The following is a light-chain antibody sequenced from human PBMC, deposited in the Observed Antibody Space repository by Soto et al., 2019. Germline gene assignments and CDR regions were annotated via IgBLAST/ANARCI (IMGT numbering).Light chain of an antibody. CDR1: SSDVGAYNF. Sequence: SALTQPASVSGSPGQSITISCTGTSSDVGAYNFVSWYQQYPGKAPKVMIYEVNNRPSGVSNRFSGSKSGNTASLTISGLQAEDEADYYCSSFTRSSTYVFGSGTKGTVL. J-gene: IGLJ1*01. CDR3: SSFTRSSTYV. V-gene: IGLV2-14*01. CDR2: EVN.